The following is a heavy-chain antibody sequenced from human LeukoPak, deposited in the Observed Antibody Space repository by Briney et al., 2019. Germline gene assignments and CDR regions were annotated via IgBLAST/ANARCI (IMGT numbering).Heavy chain of an antibody. Sequence: GGSLRLSCAASGFNFHTYVMTWVRQAPGKGLEWVSGISDSGSSTYYADSVKGRFTISRDTSKNILYLQMNSLRAEDTAIYYCAKPVDYWGQGTLVTVSS. CDR2: ISDSGSST. CDR1: GFNFHTYV. D-gene: IGHD6-19*01. CDR3: AKPVDY. J-gene: IGHJ4*02. V-gene: IGHV3-23*01.